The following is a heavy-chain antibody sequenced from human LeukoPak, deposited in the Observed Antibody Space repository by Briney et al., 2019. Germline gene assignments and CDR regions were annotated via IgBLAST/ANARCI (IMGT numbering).Heavy chain of an antibody. CDR3: AKDSLGYCSSTSCYESYMDV. V-gene: IGHV3-74*01. J-gene: IGHJ6*03. D-gene: IGHD2-2*01. CDR1: GFTFSSYW. Sequence: GGSLRLSCAASGFTFSSYWMHWVRQAPGKGLVWVSRINSDGSSTSYADSVKGRFTISRDNSKNTLYLQMNSLRAEDTAVYYCAKDSLGYCSSTSCYESYMDVWGKGTTVTVSS. CDR2: INSDGSST.